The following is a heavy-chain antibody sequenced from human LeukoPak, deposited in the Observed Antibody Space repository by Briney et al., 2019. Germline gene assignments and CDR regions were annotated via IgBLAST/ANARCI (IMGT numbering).Heavy chain of an antibody. Sequence: SETLSLTCTVSGGSISSYYWSWIRQPAGKGLEWIGRIYASRSTTYNPSPKSRVTISVATSKNRFSLKRSSMTGADTALYYCWRPVRGLGEDVWFAPWGQGTLVTVSS. V-gene: IGHV4-4*07. J-gene: IGHJ5*02. CDR3: WRPVRGLGEDVWFAP. CDR1: GGSISSYY. CDR2: IYASRST. D-gene: IGHD3-10*01.